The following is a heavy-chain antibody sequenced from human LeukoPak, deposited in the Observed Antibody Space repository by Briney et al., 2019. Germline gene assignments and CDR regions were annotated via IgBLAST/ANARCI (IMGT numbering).Heavy chain of an antibody. V-gene: IGHV1-18*01. D-gene: IGHD3-9*01. CDR2: ISAYNGNT. J-gene: IGHJ4*02. Sequence: ASVKVSCKASGYTFTSYGISWVRQAPGQGLEWMGWISAYNGNTNYAQKLQGRVTMTTDTSTSTAYMELRSLRSDDTAVYYCARVERILRYFDWLFPRQYFDYWGQGTLVTVSS. CDR3: ARVERILRYFDWLFPRQYFDY. CDR1: GYTFTSYG.